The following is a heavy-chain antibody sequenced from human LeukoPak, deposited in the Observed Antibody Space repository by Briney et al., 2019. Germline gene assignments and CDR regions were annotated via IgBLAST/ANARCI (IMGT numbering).Heavy chain of an antibody. Sequence: GGSLRLSCAAYGFTFSTYGMYWVRQAPGKGLEWVAVISYDGTNEYYADSVKGLFTISRDNSKNTLYLQMNSLRAEDTAVYYCAKDLSPLVWFVSGSDAFDIWGQGTMVTVSS. V-gene: IGHV3-30*18. CDR1: GFTFSTYG. J-gene: IGHJ3*02. D-gene: IGHD3-10*01. CDR2: ISYDGTNE. CDR3: AKDLSPLVWFVSGSDAFDI.